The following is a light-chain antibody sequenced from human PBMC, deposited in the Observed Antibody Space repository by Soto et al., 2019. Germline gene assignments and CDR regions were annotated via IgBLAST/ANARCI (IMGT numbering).Light chain of an antibody. Sequence: QSVLTQPASVSGSPGQSITISCTGTSSDFGDYNSVSWYQQHPGKAPKLMIYEVSNRPSGVSNRFSGSKSGNTASLTISGLQAEDEADYYCSSYTSSDTYVFGTGTKVTAL. J-gene: IGLJ1*01. CDR3: SSYTSSDTYV. CDR1: SSDFGDYNS. CDR2: EVS. V-gene: IGLV2-14*01.